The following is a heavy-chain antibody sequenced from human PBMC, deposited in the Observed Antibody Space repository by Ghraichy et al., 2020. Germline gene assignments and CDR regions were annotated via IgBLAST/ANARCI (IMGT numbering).Heavy chain of an antibody. J-gene: IGHJ6*02. CDR3: AKNIVAAGKYYYYYYGMDV. V-gene: IGHV3-7*01. CDR2: IKQDGSEE. Sequence: LSLTCAASGFTFSGYWMSWVRQDPGKGLEWVASIKQDGSEEHYVDSVKGRFTISRDNAKNSLSLQMNSLRAEDTAVYYCAKNIVAAGKYYYYYYGMDVWGQGTTVTVSS. CDR1: GFTFSGYW. D-gene: IGHD6-25*01.